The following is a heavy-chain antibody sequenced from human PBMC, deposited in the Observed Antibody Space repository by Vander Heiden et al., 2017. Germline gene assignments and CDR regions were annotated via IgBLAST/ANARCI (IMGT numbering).Heavy chain of an antibody. V-gene: IGHV4-31*02. D-gene: IGHD4-17*01. CDR2: GST. Sequence: GSTYYNPSLKSRVTISVDTSKNQFSLKLSSVTAADTAVYYCARGGTVTTANYWGQGPLVTVSS. CDR3: ARGGTVTTANY. J-gene: IGHJ4*02.